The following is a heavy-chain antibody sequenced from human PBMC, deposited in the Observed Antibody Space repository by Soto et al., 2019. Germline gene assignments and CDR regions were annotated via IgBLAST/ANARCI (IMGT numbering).Heavy chain of an antibody. V-gene: IGHV1-2*04. CDR3: ARSRRATIDY. CDR1: GYTFTGYY. Sequence: GASVKVSCKASGYTFTGYYMHWVRQAPGQGLEWMGWINPNSGGTNYAQKLKGWVTMTRDTSISTAYMELSRLRYDDTAVYYCARSRRATIDYWGQGTLVTVSS. CDR2: INPNSGGT. J-gene: IGHJ4*02.